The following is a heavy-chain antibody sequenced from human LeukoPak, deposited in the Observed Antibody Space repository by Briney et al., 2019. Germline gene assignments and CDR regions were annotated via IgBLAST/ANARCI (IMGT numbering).Heavy chain of an antibody. V-gene: IGHV3-33*01. J-gene: IGHJ4*02. CDR3: ARDRAGITIFGEFDY. Sequence: GGSLRLSCAASGFTFSSYGTHWVRQAPGKGLEWVAVIWYDGSNKYYADSVKGRFTISRDNSKNTLYLQMNSLRAEDTAVYYCARDRAGITIFGEFDYWGQGTLVTVSS. D-gene: IGHD3-3*01. CDR2: IWYDGSNK. CDR1: GFTFSSYG.